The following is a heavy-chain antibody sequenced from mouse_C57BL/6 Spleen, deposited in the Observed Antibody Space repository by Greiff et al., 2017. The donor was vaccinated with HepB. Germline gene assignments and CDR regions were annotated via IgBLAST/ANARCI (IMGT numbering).Heavy chain of an antibody. Sequence: EVQLQQSGPELVKPGASVKIPCKASGYTFTDYNMDWVKQSHGKSLEWIGDINPNNGGTIYNQKFKGKATLTVDKSSSTAYMELRSLTSEDTAVYYGARGPYYYGSSEFAYWGQGTLVTVSA. CDR2: INPNNGGT. J-gene: IGHJ3*01. V-gene: IGHV1-18*01. CDR1: GYTFTDYN. CDR3: ARGPYYYGSSEFAY. D-gene: IGHD1-1*01.